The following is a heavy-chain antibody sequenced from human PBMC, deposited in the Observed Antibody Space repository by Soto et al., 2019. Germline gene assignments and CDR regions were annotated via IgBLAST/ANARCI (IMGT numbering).Heavy chain of an antibody. CDR2: IIPRSGTS. J-gene: IGHJ5*02. Sequence: SVKVSCKASGDTFSTYTITWVRQAPGQGLEWMGGIIPRSGTSNYAQKFQGRVTITADESTSTAYMELSSLRSEDTAVYYCARAIKYGDYSRWFDPWGPGTLVTVSS. V-gene: IGHV1-69*13. CDR1: GDTFSTYT. D-gene: IGHD4-17*01. CDR3: ARAIKYGDYSRWFDP.